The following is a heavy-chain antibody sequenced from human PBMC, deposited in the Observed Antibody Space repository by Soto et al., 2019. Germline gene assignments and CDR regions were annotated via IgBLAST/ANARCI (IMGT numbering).Heavy chain of an antibody. CDR2: ISYDGSNK. V-gene: IGHV3-30-3*01. CDR3: AREGGIAVAGAFDY. Sequence: QVQLVESGGGVVQPGRSLRLSCAASGFTFSSYAMHWVRQAPGKGLEWVAVISYDGSNKYYADSVKGRFTISRDNSKNTLYLQMNSLGAEDTAVYYCAREGGIAVAGAFDYWGQGTLVTVSS. CDR1: GFTFSSYA. D-gene: IGHD6-19*01. J-gene: IGHJ4*02.